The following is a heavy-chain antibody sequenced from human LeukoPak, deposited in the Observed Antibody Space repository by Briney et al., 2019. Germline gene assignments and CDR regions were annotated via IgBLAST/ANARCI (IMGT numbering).Heavy chain of an antibody. Sequence: GGSLRLSCAASGFTFSNYAMHWVRQAPGKGLEWVALISYDGSVEKNAASVKGRFTISRDNSKNTLYLQMNSLRTEDTAVYYCARALGSSWDSSLDSWGQGTLSPSPQ. J-gene: IGHJ4*02. CDR1: GFTFSNYA. CDR3: ARALGSSWDSSLDS. CDR2: ISYDGSVE. D-gene: IGHD6-13*01. V-gene: IGHV3-30*04.